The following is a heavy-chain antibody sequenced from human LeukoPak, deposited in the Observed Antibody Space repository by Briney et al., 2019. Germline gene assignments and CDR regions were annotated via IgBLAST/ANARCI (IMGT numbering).Heavy chain of an antibody. CDR3: ARAHHAKGDSGIDAFDI. CDR1: GYSFTSYW. D-gene: IGHD3-10*01. V-gene: IGHV5-51*01. J-gene: IGHJ3*02. CDR2: IYPVDSDT. Sequence: GESLKISCKGSGYSFTSYWIGCVRQMPGKGLEWMGIIYPVDSDTRYSPSFQRQVTIPDDKSLSHAYLQWSSMKDSDTAMYYCARAHHAKGDSGIDAFDIWGQGTMVTVS.